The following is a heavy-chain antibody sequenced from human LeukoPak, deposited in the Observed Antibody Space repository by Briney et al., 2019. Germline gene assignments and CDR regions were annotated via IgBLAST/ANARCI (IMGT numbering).Heavy chain of an antibody. V-gene: IGHV3-30*03. CDR2: MSFDGSQ. Sequence: PGGSLRLSCALSGRPFSSSIMHWVRQAPGKGLEWVAGMSFDGSQYYVESVKGRFTISRDNSGNTVYLHMTSLRPEDTAVYFCAREGHTSGFCGAFDIWGQGTTVT. J-gene: IGHJ3*02. D-gene: IGHD5-12*01. CDR1: GRPFSSSI. CDR3: AREGHTSGFCGAFDI.